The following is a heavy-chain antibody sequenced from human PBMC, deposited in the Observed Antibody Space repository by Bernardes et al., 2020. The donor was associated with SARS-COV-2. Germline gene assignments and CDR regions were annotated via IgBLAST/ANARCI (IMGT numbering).Heavy chain of an antibody. D-gene: IGHD3-22*01. Sequence: GGSLRLSCAASGFTFSDYYMSWIRQAPGKGLEWVSYISSSSSYTNYADSVKGRFTISRDNAKNSLYLQMNSLRAEDTAVYYCARESYDSSGSLVDYWGQGTLVTVSS. CDR2: ISSSSSYT. V-gene: IGHV3-11*06. CDR3: ARESYDSSGSLVDY. J-gene: IGHJ4*02. CDR1: GFTFSDYY.